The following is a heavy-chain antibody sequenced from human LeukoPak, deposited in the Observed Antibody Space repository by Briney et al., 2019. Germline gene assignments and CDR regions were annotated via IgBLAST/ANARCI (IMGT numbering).Heavy chain of an antibody. CDR2: IGGSGLIT. CDR3: ARSLGDYIAFDI. CDR1: GFTFSNYA. J-gene: IGHJ3*02. V-gene: IGHV3-23*01. Sequence: PGGSLRLSCAASGFTFSNYAMSWVRQAPGKGLEWVSGIGGSGLITYYGDSVKGRFTISRDNSNNTLYLQMNSLRAEDTAVYYCARSLGDYIAFDIWGQGTMVTVSS. D-gene: IGHD3-16*01.